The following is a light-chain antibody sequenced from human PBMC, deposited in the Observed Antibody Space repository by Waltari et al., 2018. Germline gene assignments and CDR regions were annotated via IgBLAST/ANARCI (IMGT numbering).Light chain of an antibody. CDR3: QHYDKWLRYS. CDR1: QGISTN. J-gene: IGKJ2*01. CDR2: GAS. Sequence: IVMTQSPATLSVSPGERATLSCRASQGISTNLAWFQENPGQAPRLLSYGASTRATGVPARFSGSGSGTYFTLVISSLRSEDFAVYYCQHYDKWLRYSFGQGTKVEIK. V-gene: IGKV3-15*01.